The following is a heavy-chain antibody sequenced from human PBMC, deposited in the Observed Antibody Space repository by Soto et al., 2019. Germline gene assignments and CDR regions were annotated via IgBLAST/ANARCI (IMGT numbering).Heavy chain of an antibody. J-gene: IGHJ6*02. Sequence: SETLSLTCAVSGGSISSGGYSWSWIRQPPGKGLEGIGYVYHSGSTYYNPSLKSRVTVSVDGSKNQFSLKLSSVTAADTAVYYCARDGVYCSSSSCQDFYYYGMDVWGQGTTVTVSS. CDR2: VYHSGST. CDR3: ARDGVYCSSSSCQDFYYYGMDV. CDR1: GGSISSGGYS. V-gene: IGHV4-30-2*01. D-gene: IGHD2-2*01.